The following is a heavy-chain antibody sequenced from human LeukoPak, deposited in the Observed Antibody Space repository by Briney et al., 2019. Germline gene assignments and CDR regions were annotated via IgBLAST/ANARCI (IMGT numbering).Heavy chain of an antibody. D-gene: IGHD3-9*01. Sequence: GGSLRLSCAASGFTFSSYWMHWVRQAPGKGLVWVSRINSDGSSTSYADSVKGRFTISRDNAKNSLYLQMNSLRAEDTAVYYCARDNSHFDWLQVRSYYYYYMDVWGKGTTVTISS. J-gene: IGHJ6*03. CDR2: INSDGSST. V-gene: IGHV3-74*01. CDR1: GFTFSSYW. CDR3: ARDNSHFDWLQVRSYYYYYMDV.